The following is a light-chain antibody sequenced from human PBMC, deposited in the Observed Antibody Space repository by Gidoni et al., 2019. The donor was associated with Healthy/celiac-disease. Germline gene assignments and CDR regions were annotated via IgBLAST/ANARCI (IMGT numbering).Light chain of an antibody. CDR3: QQYNSLIT. V-gene: IGKV1-5*01. CDR1: QSISSW. CDR2: DSS. J-gene: IGKJ5*01. Sequence: DIQMTQSPSTLSASVGDRVTITCRASQSISSWLAWYQQKPGKAPKLLIYDSSSLESGVPSMFSGRGSETEFTLTISSLQPDDFATYYCQQYNSLITFGQGPRLEIK.